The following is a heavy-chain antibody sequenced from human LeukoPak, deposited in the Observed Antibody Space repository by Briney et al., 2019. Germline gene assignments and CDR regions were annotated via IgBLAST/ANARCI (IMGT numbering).Heavy chain of an antibody. CDR1: GFTLSSFS. CDR2: IHSTSSPI. J-gene: IGHJ4*02. D-gene: IGHD6-13*01. CDR3: GRGGSTGSWFNY. Sequence: PGGSLRLSCAASGFTLSSFSMTWVRQAPGKGLEWISYIHSTSSPIYYADSVEGRFTVSRDNAKNSLYLQMNSLTAEDTAVYYCGRGGSTGSWFNYWGQGTLVTVSS. V-gene: IGHV3-48*01.